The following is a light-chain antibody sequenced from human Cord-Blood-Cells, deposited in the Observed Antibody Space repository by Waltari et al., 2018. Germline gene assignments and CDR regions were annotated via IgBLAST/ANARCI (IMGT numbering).Light chain of an antibody. V-gene: IGKV1-39*01. CDR1: QSISSY. J-gene: IGKJ2*01. Sequence: DIRMTQSPSSLSASVGDKVTITCRASQSISSYLNWYQQKPGKAPKLLIYDASSLQSGVPSRFSGSGSGTDFTLTISSLQPEDFATYYCQQSYSTLMYTFGQGTKLEIK. CDR3: QQSYSTLMYT. CDR2: DAS.